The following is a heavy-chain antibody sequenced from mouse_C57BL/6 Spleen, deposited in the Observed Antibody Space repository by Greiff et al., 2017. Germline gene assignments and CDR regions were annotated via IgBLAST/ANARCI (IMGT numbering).Heavy chain of an antibody. CDR3: SRLNYDAMDY. CDR1: GFTFSDYG. V-gene: IGHV5-17*01. CDR2: ISSGSSTI. Sequence: EVQLVESGGGLVKPGGSLKLSCAASGFTFSDYGMHWVRQAPEKGLEWVAYISSGSSTIYYADKVKGRFTISTDNAKNTLFLQMTSLRSEDTAMYYCSRLNYDAMDYWGQGTSVTVSS. J-gene: IGHJ4*01.